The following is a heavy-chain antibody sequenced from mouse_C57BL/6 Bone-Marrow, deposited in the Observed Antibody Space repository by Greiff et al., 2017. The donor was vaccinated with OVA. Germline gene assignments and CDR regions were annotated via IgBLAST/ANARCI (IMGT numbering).Heavy chain of an antibody. Sequence: LMLVESGPGLVAPSQSLSITCTVSGFSLTSYAISWVRQPPGKGLEWLGVIWTGGGTNYNSALKSRLSISKDNSKSQVFLKMNSLQTDDTARYYCASYYDAWFAYWGQGTLVTVSA. V-gene: IGHV2-9-1*01. CDR2: IWTGGGT. D-gene: IGHD2-4*01. CDR1: GFSLTSYA. J-gene: IGHJ3*01. CDR3: ASYYDAWFAY.